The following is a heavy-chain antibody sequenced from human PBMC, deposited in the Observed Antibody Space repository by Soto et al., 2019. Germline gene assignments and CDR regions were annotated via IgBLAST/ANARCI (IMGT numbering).Heavy chain of an antibody. CDR1: GYTFTSYY. CDR3: AGIAVAVNWFDP. J-gene: IGHJ5*02. D-gene: IGHD6-19*01. CDR2: INPSGGST. Sequence: GASVKVSCKASGYTFTSYYMHWVRQAPGQGLEWMGIINPSGGSTSYAQKFQGRVTMTRDTSTSTVYMELSSLRSEDTAVYYCAGIAVAVNWFDPWGQGTLVTVSS. V-gene: IGHV1-46*01.